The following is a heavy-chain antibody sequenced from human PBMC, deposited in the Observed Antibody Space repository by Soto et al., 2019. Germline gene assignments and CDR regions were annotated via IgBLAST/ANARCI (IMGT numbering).Heavy chain of an antibody. Sequence: PGGSLRLSCAASGFTFSSYAMSWVRQAPGTGLEWVSAISGSGGSTYYADSVKGRFTISRDNSKNTLYLQMNSLRAEDTAVYYCAKPMVSRSSVPFDPWGKGTLVTVSS. CDR2: ISGSGGST. V-gene: IGHV3-23*01. D-gene: IGHD6-6*01. CDR3: AKPMVSRSSVPFDP. CDR1: GFTFSSYA. J-gene: IGHJ5*02.